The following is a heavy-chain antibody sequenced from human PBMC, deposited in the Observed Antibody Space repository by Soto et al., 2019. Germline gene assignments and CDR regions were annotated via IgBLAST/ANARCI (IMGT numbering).Heavy chain of an antibody. J-gene: IGHJ4*02. CDR1: GFTFSSLG. Sequence: QVQLVESGGGVVQPGRSLRLSCAASGFTFSSLGMHWVRQAPGKGLEWVAVISYDGSEKYYADSVKCRFTIFRDNSKNTLSLQMNSLRAEDTAVYYCVKERTGTWDFDYWGQGTLVTVSS. CDR2: ISYDGSEK. V-gene: IGHV3-30*18. CDR3: VKERTGTWDFDY. D-gene: IGHD1-26*01.